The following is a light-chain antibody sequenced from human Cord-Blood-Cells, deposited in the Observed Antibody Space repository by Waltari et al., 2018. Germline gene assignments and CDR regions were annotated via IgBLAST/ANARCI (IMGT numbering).Light chain of an antibody. J-gene: IGLJ2*01. CDR3: CSYAGSYTYVV. V-gene: IGLV2-11*01. Sequence: QSALTQPRSVSGSPGQSVTISCTGPSSDVGGYNYFSWYQQHPGNAPKLMIYDVSKRPSGVPDRFSGSKSGNTASLTISGLQAEDEADYYCCSYAGSYTYVVFGGGTKLTVL. CDR2: DVS. CDR1: SSDVGGYNY.